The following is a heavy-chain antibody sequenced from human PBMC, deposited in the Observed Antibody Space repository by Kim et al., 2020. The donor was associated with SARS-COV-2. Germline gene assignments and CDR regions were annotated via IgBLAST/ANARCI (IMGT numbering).Heavy chain of an antibody. J-gene: IGHJ5*02. CDR2: IYYSGST. D-gene: IGHD3-3*01. Sequence: SETLSLTCTVSGGSISSSSYYWGWIRQPPVKGLEWIGSIYYSGSTYYNPSLKSRVTISVDTSKNQFSLKLSSVTAADTAVYYCARHSLRFLEWANWFDPWGQGTLVTVSS. CDR3: ARHSLRFLEWANWFDP. V-gene: IGHV4-39*01. CDR1: GGSISSSSYY.